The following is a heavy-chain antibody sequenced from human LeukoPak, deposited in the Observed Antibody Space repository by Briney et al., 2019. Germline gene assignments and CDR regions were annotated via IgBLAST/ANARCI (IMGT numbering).Heavy chain of an antibody. CDR2: IYTSGST. D-gene: IGHD3-16*01. J-gene: IGHJ4*02. Sequence: PSETLSLTCSVSGRSMSSEYYSWIRQPTGKGLEWIGRIYTSGSTNYNPSLQSRVTMSVDTSKNQFSLRLSSVTADTAVYYCCRSAYTYGPFDYWGQGTLVAVSS. V-gene: IGHV4-4*07. CDR1: GRSMSSEY. CDR3: CRSAYTYGPFDY.